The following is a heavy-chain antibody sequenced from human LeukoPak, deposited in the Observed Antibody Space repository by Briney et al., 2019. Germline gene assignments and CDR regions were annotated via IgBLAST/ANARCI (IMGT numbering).Heavy chain of an antibody. Sequence: ASVKVSCKASGYTFTGYYMHWVRQAPEQGLEWMGWINPNSGGTNYAQKFQGRVTMTRDTSISTAYMELSRLRSDDTAVYYCARGHMVRGVMGYYYYYMDVWGKGTTVTVSS. J-gene: IGHJ6*03. D-gene: IGHD3-10*01. CDR2: INPNSGGT. CDR1: GYTFTGYY. CDR3: ARGHMVRGVMGYYYYYMDV. V-gene: IGHV1-2*02.